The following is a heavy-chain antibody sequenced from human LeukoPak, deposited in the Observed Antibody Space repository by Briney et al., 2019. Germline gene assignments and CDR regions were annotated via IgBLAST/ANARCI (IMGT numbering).Heavy chain of an antibody. D-gene: IGHD3-10*01. J-gene: IGHJ5*02. CDR2: IYTSGST. V-gene: IGHV4-4*07. CDR3: ARDTVTRKYGSGSIYWFDP. Sequence: SETLSLTCTVSGGSISSYHWSWIRQPAGKGLEWIGRIYTSGSTYYNPSLKSRVTMSVDTSKNQISLKLSSVTAADTAVYYCARDTVTRKYGSGSIYWFDPWGQGTLVTVSS. CDR1: GGSISSYH.